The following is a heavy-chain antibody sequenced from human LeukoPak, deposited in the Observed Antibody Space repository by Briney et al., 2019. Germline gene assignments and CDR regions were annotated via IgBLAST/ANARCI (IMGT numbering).Heavy chain of an antibody. J-gene: IGHJ4*02. Sequence: GGSPRLSCAASGFTVSSNYLSWVRQAPGKGLEWVSVLHSGGITYYADSVKGRFTISRDNSKNTVYLQMNNVRVEDTAVYYCARAAAPFDYWGQGTLVTVSS. CDR3: ARAAAPFDY. D-gene: IGHD6-13*01. CDR2: LHSGGIT. CDR1: GFTVSSNY. V-gene: IGHV3-66*01.